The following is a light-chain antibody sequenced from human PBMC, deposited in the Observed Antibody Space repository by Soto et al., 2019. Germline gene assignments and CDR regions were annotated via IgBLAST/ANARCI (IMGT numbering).Light chain of an antibody. V-gene: IGKV1-5*03. Sequence: IQMTHAPSTLSVSLGDRVTITCRASQTISSWLAWYQQKPGKAPKLLIYKASTLKSGVPSRFSGSGSGTEFTLTISSLQPDDFATYYCQHYNRYSEAFGQGTKV. CDR2: KAS. J-gene: IGKJ1*01. CDR1: QTISSW. CDR3: QHYNRYSEA.